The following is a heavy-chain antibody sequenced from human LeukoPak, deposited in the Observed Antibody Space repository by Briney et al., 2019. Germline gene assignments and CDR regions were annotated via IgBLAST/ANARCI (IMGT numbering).Heavy chain of an antibody. V-gene: IGHV3-33*01. J-gene: IGHJ3*02. CDR3: ARDGREYSYGPWAFDI. CDR1: GFTFSSYG. Sequence: GGSLRLSCAASGFTFSSYGMHWVRQAPGKGLEWVAVIWYDGSNKYYADSVKGRFTISRDNSKNTLYLQMNSLRAEDTAVYYCARDGREYSYGPWAFDIWGQGTMVTVSS. CDR2: IWYDGSNK. D-gene: IGHD5-18*01.